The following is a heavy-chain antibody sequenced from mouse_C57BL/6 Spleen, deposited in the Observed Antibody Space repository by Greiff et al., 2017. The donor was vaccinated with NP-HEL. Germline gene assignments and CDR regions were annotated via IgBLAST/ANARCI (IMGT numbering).Heavy chain of an antibody. Sequence: VQLQQPGAELVKPGASVKLSCKASGYTFTSYWMQWVKQRPGQGLEWIGEIDPSDSYTNYNQKFKGKATLTVDTSSSTAYMQLSSLTSEDSAVYYCARRGLGEYWGQGTTLTVSS. CDR1: GYTFTSYW. CDR2: IDPSDSYT. CDR3: ARRGLGEY. J-gene: IGHJ2*01. V-gene: IGHV1-50*01. D-gene: IGHD2-4*01.